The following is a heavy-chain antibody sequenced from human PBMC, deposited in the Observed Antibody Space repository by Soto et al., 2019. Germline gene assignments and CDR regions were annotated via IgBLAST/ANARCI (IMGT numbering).Heavy chain of an antibody. Sequence: QVQLVESGGGVVQPGRSLRLSCAASEFTFSSYGMHWVRQAPGKGLEWVAVIWYDGSNKYYADSVKGRFTISRDNSKNTLYLQMNSLRAEDTAVYYCARSIAVATFFDYWGQGTLVTVSS. D-gene: IGHD6-19*01. CDR3: ARSIAVATFFDY. CDR2: IWYDGSNK. CDR1: EFTFSSYG. J-gene: IGHJ4*02. V-gene: IGHV3-33*01.